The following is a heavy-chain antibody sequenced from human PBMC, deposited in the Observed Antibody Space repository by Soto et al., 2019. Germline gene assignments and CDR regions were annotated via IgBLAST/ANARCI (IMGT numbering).Heavy chain of an antibody. CDR3: ATAYSSACYVQEAFDL. J-gene: IGHJ3*01. V-gene: IGHV1-18*04. D-gene: IGHD6-19*01. CDR1: GYTFTSYG. Sequence: ASVKVSCKASGYTFTSYGISWVRQAPGQGLEWMGWISAYNGNTNYAQKLQGRVTMTTDTSTSTAYMELRSLRSDETAVYYCATAYSSACYVQEAFDLWGQGTMVTVSS. CDR2: ISAYNGNT.